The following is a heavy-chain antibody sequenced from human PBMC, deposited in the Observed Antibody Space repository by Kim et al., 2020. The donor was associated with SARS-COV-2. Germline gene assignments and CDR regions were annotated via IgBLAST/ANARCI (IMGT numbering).Heavy chain of an antibody. V-gene: IGHV1-69*13. J-gene: IGHJ5*02. D-gene: IGHD1-26*01. CDR2: IIPIFGTA. Sequence: SVKVSCKASGGTFSSYAISWVRQAPGQGLEWMGGIIPIFGTANYAQKFQGRVTITADESTSTAYMELSSLRSEDTAVYYCAREYSGSQNWFDPWGQGTLVTVSS. CDR1: GGTFSSYA. CDR3: AREYSGSQNWFDP.